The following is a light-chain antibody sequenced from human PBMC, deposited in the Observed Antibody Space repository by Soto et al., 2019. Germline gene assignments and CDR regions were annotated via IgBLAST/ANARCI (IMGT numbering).Light chain of an antibody. CDR2: EVS. CDR3: SSYGGSNNFV. V-gene: IGLV2-8*01. CDR1: SSDVGGYNY. J-gene: IGLJ2*01. Sequence: QSALTQPPSASGSPGQSVTISCTGTSSDVGGYNYVSWYQHHPGKAPKLMIYEVSKRLSGVPDRFSGSKSGNTASLIVSGLQADDEADYYCSSYGGSNNFVFGGGTKLTVL.